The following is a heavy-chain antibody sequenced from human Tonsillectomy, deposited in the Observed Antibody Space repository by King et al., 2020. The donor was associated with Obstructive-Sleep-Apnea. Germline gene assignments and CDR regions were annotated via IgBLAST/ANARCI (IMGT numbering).Heavy chain of an antibody. V-gene: IGHV4-31*03. CDR3: ARGAMTLGAFDI. CDR1: GGSISSVGYY. D-gene: IGHD2-2*01. CDR2: IYYSGST. Sequence: QLQESGPGLVKPSQTLSLTCTVSGGSISSVGYYWSWIRQHPGKGLEWIGYIYYSGSTYYNPSLKSRVTISVDTSKNHFSLKLSSVTAADTAVYYCARGAMTLGAFDIWGQGTMVTVSS. J-gene: IGHJ3*02.